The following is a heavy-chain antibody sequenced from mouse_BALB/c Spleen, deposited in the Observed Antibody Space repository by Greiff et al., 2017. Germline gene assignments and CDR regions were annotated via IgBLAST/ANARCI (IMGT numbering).Heavy chain of an antibody. V-gene: IGHV1-63*02. Sequence: QVQLQQSGAELVRPGTSVKISCKASGYTFTNYWLGWVKQRPGHGLEWIGDIYPGGGYTNYNEKFKGKATLTADTSSSTAYMQLSSLTSEDSAVYFCARRYGYDGWYFDVWGAGTTVTVSS. CDR2: IYPGGGYT. CDR1: GYTFTNYW. CDR3: ARRYGYDGWYFDV. J-gene: IGHJ1*01. D-gene: IGHD2-2*01.